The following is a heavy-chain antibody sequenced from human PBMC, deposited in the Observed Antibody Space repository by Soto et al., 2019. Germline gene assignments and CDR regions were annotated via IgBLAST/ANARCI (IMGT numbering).Heavy chain of an antibody. J-gene: IGHJ3*02. V-gene: IGHV3-21*01. D-gene: IGHD2-2*01. CDR2: IRSSGSYI. Sequence: GGSLRLSCAVSGFTFSRYNMNWVRQAPGKGLEWVSSIRSSGSYIYYADPVKGRFTISRDNAKNSLYLQMNRLRAEDTAVYYCARGALCSTTNCFGSGAFDIWGQGTMVTVSS. CDR3: ARGALCSTTNCFGSGAFDI. CDR1: GFTFSRYN.